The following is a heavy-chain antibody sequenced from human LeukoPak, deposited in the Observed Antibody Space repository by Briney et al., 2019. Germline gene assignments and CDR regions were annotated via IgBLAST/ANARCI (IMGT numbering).Heavy chain of an antibody. V-gene: IGHV1-69*01. CDR3: ARVSRGWYLVSQVAHYYFDY. D-gene: IGHD6-19*01. CDR2: IIPIFGTA. CDR1: GGTFSSYA. Sequence: SVKVSCKASGGTFSSYAISWVRQAPGQGLEWMGGIIPIFGTANYAQKFQGRVTITADESTSTAYMELSSLRSEDTAVYYCARVSRGWYLVSQVAHYYFDYWGQGTLVTVSS. J-gene: IGHJ4*02.